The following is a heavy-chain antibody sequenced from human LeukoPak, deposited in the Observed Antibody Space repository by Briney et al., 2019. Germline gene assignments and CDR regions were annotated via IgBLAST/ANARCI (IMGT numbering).Heavy chain of an antibody. CDR3: ARERLELRFGYV. D-gene: IGHD1-7*01. CDR1: GGSISSSSYY. V-gene: IGHV4-39*07. Sequence: SETLSLTCTVSGGSISSSSYYWGWIRQPPGKGLEWIGSIYYSGSTYYNPSLKSRVTISVDTSKNQFSLKLSSVTAADTAVYYCARERLELRFGYVWGKGTTVTVS. J-gene: IGHJ6*03. CDR2: IYYSGST.